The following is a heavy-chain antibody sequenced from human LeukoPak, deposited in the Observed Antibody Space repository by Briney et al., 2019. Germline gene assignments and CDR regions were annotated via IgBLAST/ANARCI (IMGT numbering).Heavy chain of an antibody. V-gene: IGHV4-61*02. J-gene: IGHJ3*02. CDR3: ARHDPIVGTPDAFDI. Sequence: MSSETLSLTCTVSGGSISSGSYYWSWIRQPAGKGLEWIGRIYTSGSTNYNPSLKSRVTISVDTSKNQFSLKLSSVTAADTAVYYCARHDPIVGTPDAFDIWGQGTMVTVSS. CDR1: GGSISSGSYY. CDR2: IYTSGST. D-gene: IGHD1-26*01.